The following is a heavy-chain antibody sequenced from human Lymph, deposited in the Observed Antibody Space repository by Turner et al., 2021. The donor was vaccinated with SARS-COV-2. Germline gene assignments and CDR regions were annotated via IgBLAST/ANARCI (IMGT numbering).Heavy chain of an antibody. CDR1: GGSMNSNY. V-gene: IGHV4-59*01. CDR3: ARETVNNWVDP. Sequence: EQLQESGPRLVKPLETLSLTCTVSGGSMNSNYWSWIRQPPGKRLEWIGYIYYRGSTNYNPSLESRVSISVDTSRNQFSLKLTSVTAADTAIYYCARETVNNWVDPWGQGTLVTVSS. CDR2: IYYRGST. J-gene: IGHJ5*02. D-gene: IGHD2-21*02.